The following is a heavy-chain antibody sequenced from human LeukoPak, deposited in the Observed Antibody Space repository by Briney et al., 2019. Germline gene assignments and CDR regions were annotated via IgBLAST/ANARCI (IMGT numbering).Heavy chain of an antibody. V-gene: IGHV3-15*01. D-gene: IGHD5-18*01. CDR2: IKSKGGGGTT. J-gene: IGHJ4*02. CDR1: GLIYSDAW. CDR3: ARKWIQPETVLDY. Sequence: GGSLRLSCTVSGLIYSDAWMSWVRQAPGKGLEWVGRIKSKGGGGTTDYAAPVKGRFTISRDDSKNTLYLQMGSLRAEDMAVYYCARKWIQPETVLDYWGQGTLVTVSS.